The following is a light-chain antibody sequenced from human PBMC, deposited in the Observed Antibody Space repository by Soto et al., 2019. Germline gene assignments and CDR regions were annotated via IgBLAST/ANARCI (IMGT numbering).Light chain of an antibody. Sequence: DIQMTQSPSTLSASVVDTVTITCLASQSVSIWLAWYQQKPGKAPKVLIWDASTLQRGVPSRFSGSGSGTEFTLTISNLQPDDFATYYCQQYDSYSSGPFGQGTKVDIK. J-gene: IGKJ1*01. V-gene: IGKV1-5*01. CDR3: QQYDSYSSGP. CDR1: QSVSIW. CDR2: DAS.